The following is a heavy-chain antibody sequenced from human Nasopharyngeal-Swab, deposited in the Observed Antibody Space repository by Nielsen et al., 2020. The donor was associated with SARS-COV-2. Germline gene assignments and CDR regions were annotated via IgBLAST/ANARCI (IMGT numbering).Heavy chain of an antibody. CDR1: GGSFSGYY. Sequence: SETLSLTCAVYGGSFSGYYWSWIRQPPGKGLEWIGEINHSGSTNYNPSLKSRVTISVDTSKNQFSLKLSSVTAADTAVYYCARGRGSYSYYYGMDVWGQGTTVTVSS. J-gene: IGHJ6*02. CDR3: ARGRGSYSYYYGMDV. V-gene: IGHV4-34*01. CDR2: INHSGST. D-gene: IGHD3-16*01.